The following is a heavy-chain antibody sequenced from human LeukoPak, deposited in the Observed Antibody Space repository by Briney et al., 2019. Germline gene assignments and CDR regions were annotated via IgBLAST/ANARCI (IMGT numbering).Heavy chain of an antibody. V-gene: IGHV5-51*01. J-gene: IGHJ3*02. CDR2: IYPGDSDT. CDR1: VYSFTSYW. Sequence: GESLKISCTGSVYSFTSYWIGWVRQIPGKGLEWMGIIYPGDSDTRYSPSFQGQVTISADKSISTAYLQWSSLRASDTAMYYCARRVAGSYHDAFDIWGQGTMVTVSS. D-gene: IGHD1-26*01. CDR3: ARRVAGSYHDAFDI.